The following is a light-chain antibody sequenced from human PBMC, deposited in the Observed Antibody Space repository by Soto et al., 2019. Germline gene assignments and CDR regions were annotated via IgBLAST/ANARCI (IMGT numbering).Light chain of an antibody. V-gene: IGLV4-60*03. J-gene: IGLJ3*02. CDR2: LEGSGNY. CDR3: ETWDNNSRV. CDR1: SGHSSYI. Sequence: QSVLTQSSSASASLGSSVKLTCTLSSGHSSYIIAWHQQQPGKAPRYLMKLEGSGNYNKGSGVPDRFSGSSSGADRYLTISSLQSEDEADYYCETWDNNSRVFGGGTKLTVL.